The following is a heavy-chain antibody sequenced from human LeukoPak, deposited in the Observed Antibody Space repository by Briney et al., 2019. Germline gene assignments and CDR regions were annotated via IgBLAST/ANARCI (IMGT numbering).Heavy chain of an antibody. Sequence: ASVKVSCKASGYIFNSYYIHWVRQAPGQGLEWMGIINPSGGSTSYAQKFQGRVTMTRDTSTSTVYMELNSLRSEDTAVYYCARVGGSHDFFYWGQGTLVTVSS. V-gene: IGHV1-46*02. CDR1: GYIFNSYY. J-gene: IGHJ4*02. CDR3: ARVGGSHDFFY. CDR2: INPSGGST. D-gene: IGHD3-16*01.